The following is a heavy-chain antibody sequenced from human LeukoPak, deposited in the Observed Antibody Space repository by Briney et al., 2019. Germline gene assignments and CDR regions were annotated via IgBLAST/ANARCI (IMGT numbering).Heavy chain of an antibody. CDR2: ISSSGDSI. CDR3: AKDAPYYYDSSGYDDY. J-gene: IGHJ4*02. V-gene: IGHV3-23*01. Sequence: GGSLRLSCAASGFTFSSYAMNWVRQAPGKGLEWVSFISSSGDSIGYADSVKGRFTISRDNSKNTLYLQMNSLRTEDTALYYCAKDAPYYYDSSGYDDYWGQGTLVTVSS. CDR1: GFTFSSYA. D-gene: IGHD3-22*01.